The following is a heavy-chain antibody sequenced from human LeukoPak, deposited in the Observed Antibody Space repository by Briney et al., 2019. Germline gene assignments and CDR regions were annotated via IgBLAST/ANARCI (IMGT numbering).Heavy chain of an antibody. V-gene: IGHV1-69*01. CDR1: GGTFSSYA. CDR3: ARVAGTRAGLLWFGELFHFDY. D-gene: IGHD3-10*01. J-gene: IGHJ4*02. CDR2: IIPIFGTA. Sequence: ASVKVSCKASGGTFSSYAISWVRQAPGQGLEWMGGIIPIFGTANYAQKFQGRVTITADESTSTAYMELSSLRSDDTAVYYCARVAGTRAGLLWFGELFHFDYWGQGTLVTVSS.